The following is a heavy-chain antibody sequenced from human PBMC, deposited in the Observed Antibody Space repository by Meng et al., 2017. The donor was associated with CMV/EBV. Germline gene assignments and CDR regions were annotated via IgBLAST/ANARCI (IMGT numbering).Heavy chain of an antibody. CDR2: INHSGST. CDR3: ARGVGATGKADY. D-gene: IGHD1-26*01. Sequence: QVQLQQWGGGLFKPSETLSLSCAVYGGSFSGYYWSWIRQPPGKGLEWIGEINHSGSTNYNPSLKSRVTISVDTSKNQFSLKLSSVAAADTAVYYCARGVGATGKADYWGQGTLVTVSS. CDR1: GGSFSGYY. V-gene: IGHV4-34*01. J-gene: IGHJ4*02.